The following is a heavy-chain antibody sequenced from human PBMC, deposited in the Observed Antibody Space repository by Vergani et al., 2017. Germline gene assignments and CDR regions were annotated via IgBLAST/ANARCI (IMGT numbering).Heavy chain of an antibody. CDR2: INPNSGGT. Sequence: QVQLVQSGAEVKKPGASVKVSCKASGYTFSGYYMHWVRQAPGQGLEWMGWINPNSGGTNYAQKFQGRVTMTRDTSISTAYMELSRLRSDDTAVYYCARDYGGNLPAVGWFDPWGQGTLVTVSS. V-gene: IGHV1-2*02. D-gene: IGHD4-23*01. CDR1: GYTFSGYY. J-gene: IGHJ5*02. CDR3: ARDYGGNLPAVGWFDP.